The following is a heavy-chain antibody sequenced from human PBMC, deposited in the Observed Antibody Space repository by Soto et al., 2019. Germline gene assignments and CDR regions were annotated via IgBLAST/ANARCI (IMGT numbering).Heavy chain of an antibody. CDR2: IYHSGTT. D-gene: IGHD3-9*01. Sequence: SEPLSLTCSVSVCSIISNYWGSWIRPSPGEGLVWIGSIYHSGTTHYNPSLKSRVTITVDTAKNQFSLSLRSVTAADTAMYFCARRERYYGSPGWFDPWGPGTLVNVSA. CDR1: VCSIISNYW. J-gene: IGHJ5*02. CDR3: ARRERYYGSPGWFDP. V-gene: IGHV4-38-2*01.